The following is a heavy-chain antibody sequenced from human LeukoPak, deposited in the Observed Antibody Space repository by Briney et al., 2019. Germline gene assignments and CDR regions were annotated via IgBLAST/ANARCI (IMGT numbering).Heavy chain of an antibody. CDR2: ISSSSYI. Sequence: GGSLRLSCAASGFTFSSYSMNWVRQAPGKGLEWVSSISSSSYIYYADSVKGRFTISRDNAKNSLYLQMDSLRAEDTAVYYCARAIAPGYSGYDNDAFDTWGQGTMVTVSS. V-gene: IGHV3-21*01. CDR1: GFTFSSYS. CDR3: ARAIAPGYSGYDNDAFDT. J-gene: IGHJ3*02. D-gene: IGHD5-12*01.